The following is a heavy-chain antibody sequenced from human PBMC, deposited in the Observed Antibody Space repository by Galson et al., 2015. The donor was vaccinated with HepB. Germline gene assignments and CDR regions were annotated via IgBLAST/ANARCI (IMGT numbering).Heavy chain of an antibody. Sequence: SVKVSCKAAGNAFTNYVMSWVRQAPGQGLEWMGGIIPLFGTVKYAQKFQGRATIIADESTSTAYMELSGLRSEDTAVYYCAFTAGSYYEAAPVWFDPWGPGTLVTVSS. CDR2: IIPLFGTV. CDR3: AFTAGSYYEAAPVWFDP. V-gene: IGHV1-69*13. J-gene: IGHJ5*02. D-gene: IGHD3-10*01. CDR1: GNAFTNYV.